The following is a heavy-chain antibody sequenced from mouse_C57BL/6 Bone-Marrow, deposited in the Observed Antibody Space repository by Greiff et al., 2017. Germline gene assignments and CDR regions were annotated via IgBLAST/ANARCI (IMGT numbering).Heavy chain of an antibody. V-gene: IGHV3-6*01. Sequence: EVQLQQSGPGLVKPSQSLSLTCSVTGYSITSGYYWNWIRQFPGNKLEWMGYISYDGSNNYNPSLKNRISITRDTSKNQFFLKLNSVTTEDTATYYCAGDYYGSSPYWGQGTTLTVSS. D-gene: IGHD1-1*01. CDR1: GYSITSGYY. CDR3: AGDYYGSSPY. CDR2: ISYDGSN. J-gene: IGHJ2*01.